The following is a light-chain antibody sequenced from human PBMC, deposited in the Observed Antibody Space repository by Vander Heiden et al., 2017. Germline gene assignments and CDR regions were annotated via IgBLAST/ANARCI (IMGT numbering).Light chain of an antibody. J-gene: IGLJ1*01. CDR3: SSYTSTSTLYV. CDR1: SSDIGAYNY. CDR2: DVS. V-gene: IGLV2-14*01. Sequence: QSALTQPASVDGSPGQSITIPCSGTSSDIGAYNYVSWFQQHPDKAPKLIIYDVSIRPSGVSNRFSGSKSGNTASLTISGLLPEDEADYFCSSYTSTSTLYVFGTGTKVTVL.